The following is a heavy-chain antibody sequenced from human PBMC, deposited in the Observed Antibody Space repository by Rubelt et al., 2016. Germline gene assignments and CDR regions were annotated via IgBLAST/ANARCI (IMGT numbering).Heavy chain of an antibody. CDR3: ASGLAAGCHMDV. V-gene: IGHV4-38-2*02. CDR2: IFHSGST. Sequence: QVQLQESGPGLVKPSETLSLTCTVSGYSLNSGYFWGWIRQPPGKGLEWIGSIFHSGSTYYNPSLRSRVTISGDTSKKQFPLKLSSVTAADTAVYYGASGLAAGCHMDVWGKGTTVTVSS. D-gene: IGHD2-8*01. J-gene: IGHJ6*03. CDR1: GYSLNSGYF.